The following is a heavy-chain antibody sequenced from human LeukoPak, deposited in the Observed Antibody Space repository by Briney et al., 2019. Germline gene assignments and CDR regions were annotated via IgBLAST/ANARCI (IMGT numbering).Heavy chain of an antibody. V-gene: IGHV5-51*01. D-gene: IGHD6-19*01. CDR3: ARRASGWYFDY. CDR2: IYPGDSDT. Sequence: HGESLKISCQSSGYSFTSYWIGWVRQMPGKGLEWMGIIYPGDSDTRYSPSFQGQVTISADKSITTAYLQWNSLKASDTAMYYCARRASGWYFDYWGQGTLVTVSS. CDR1: GYSFTSYW. J-gene: IGHJ4*02.